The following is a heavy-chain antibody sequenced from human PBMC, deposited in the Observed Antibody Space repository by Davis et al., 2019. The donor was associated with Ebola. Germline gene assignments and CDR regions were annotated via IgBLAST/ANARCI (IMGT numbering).Heavy chain of an antibody. CDR3: SGSGRWMAV. CDR1: GFTFSSYA. V-gene: IGHV3-15*04. D-gene: IGHD6-19*01. J-gene: IGHJ6*04. CDR2: IVSKSIGGTT. Sequence: GESLKISCAASGFTFSSYAMSWVRQAPGKGLEWAGRIVSKSIGGTTDYAAPVKGRFTISRDDSKNMLYLQMNSLQSEDTGVYYCSGSGRWMAVWGKGTTVTVSS.